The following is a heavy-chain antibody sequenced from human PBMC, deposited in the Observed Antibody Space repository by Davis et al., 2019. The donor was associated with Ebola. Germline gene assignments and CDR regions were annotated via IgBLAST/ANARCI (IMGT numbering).Heavy chain of an antibody. V-gene: IGHV3-49*04. D-gene: IGHD3-16*02. CDR3: TRGKGGDYVWGSYRWYYFDY. CDR1: GFTFGDYA. J-gene: IGHJ4*02. Sequence: GESLKISCTASGFTFGDYAMSWVRQAPGKGLEWVGFIRSKAYGGTTEYAASVKGRFTISRDDSKSIAYLQMNSLKTEDTAVYYCTRGKGGDYVWGSYRWYYFDYWGQGTLVTVSS. CDR2: IRSKAYGGTT.